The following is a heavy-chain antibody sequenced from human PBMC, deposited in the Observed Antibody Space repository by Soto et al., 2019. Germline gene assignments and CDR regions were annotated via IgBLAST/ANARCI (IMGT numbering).Heavy chain of an antibody. CDR2: ISYDGSNK. D-gene: IGHD6-19*01. J-gene: IGHJ4*02. CDR1: GFTFSRYG. V-gene: IGHV3-30*18. CDR3: AKDQHSSGRTPFDY. Sequence: PGGSLRLSCAASGFTFSRYGMHWVRQAPGKGLEWVALISYDGSNKYYADSVKGRFTISRDNSKNTLYLQMNSLRAEDTAVYYCAKDQHSSGRTPFDYWGQGTLVTVSS.